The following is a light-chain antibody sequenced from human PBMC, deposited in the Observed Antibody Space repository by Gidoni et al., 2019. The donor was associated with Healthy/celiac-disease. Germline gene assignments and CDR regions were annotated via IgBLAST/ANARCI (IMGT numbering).Light chain of an antibody. Sequence: EIVLTQSPGTLSLSPGERATLSCRASQSVSSSYLAWYQQKPGQAPRLLLYGASSRATGIPDRFSGSGSGTDFTLTISRLEPEDFAVYYCQHYGTSPGLFTFGPGTKVEIK. CDR2: GAS. CDR1: QSVSSSY. J-gene: IGKJ3*01. CDR3: QHYGTSPGLFT. V-gene: IGKV3-20*01.